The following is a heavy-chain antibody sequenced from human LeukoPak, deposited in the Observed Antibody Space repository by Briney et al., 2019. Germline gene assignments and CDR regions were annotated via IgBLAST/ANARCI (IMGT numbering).Heavy chain of an antibody. J-gene: IGHJ5*02. V-gene: IGHV4-30-2*01. Sequence: KTSQTLSLTCTVSGGSISSGGYYWSWIRQPPGKGLEWIGYIYHSGSTYYNPSLKSRVTISVDTSKNQFSLKLSSVTAADTAVYYCAREDGSGSYYESYNWFDPWGQGTLVTVSS. D-gene: IGHD3-10*01. CDR3: AREDGSGSYYESYNWFDP. CDR2: IYHSGST. CDR1: GGSISSGGYY.